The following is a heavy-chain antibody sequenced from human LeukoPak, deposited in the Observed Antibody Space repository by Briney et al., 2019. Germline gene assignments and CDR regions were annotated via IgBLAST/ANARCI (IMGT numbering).Heavy chain of an antibody. CDR3: ARDPSRARGDFDY. CDR1: GFTFSSYA. Sequence: PGGSLRLSCAASGFTFSSYAMHWVRQAPGKGLEWVAVISYDGSNKYYADSVKGRFTISRGNSKNTLYLQMNSLRAEDTAVYYCARDPSRARGDFDYWGQGTLVTVSS. J-gene: IGHJ4*02. CDR2: ISYDGSNK. D-gene: IGHD3-10*01. V-gene: IGHV3-30-3*01.